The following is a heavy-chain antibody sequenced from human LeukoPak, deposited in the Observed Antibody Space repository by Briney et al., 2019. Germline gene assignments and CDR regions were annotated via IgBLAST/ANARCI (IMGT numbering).Heavy chain of an antibody. CDR3: AKDREQRLVRDAFDI. V-gene: IGHV3-23*01. D-gene: IGHD6-13*01. CDR1: GFTFSSYA. CDR2: ISGSGGST. J-gene: IGHJ3*02. Sequence: GGSLRLSCAASGFTFSSYAMSWVRQAPGKGLEWVSAISGSGGSTYYADSVKGRFTISRGNSKNTLYLQMNSLRAEDTAVYYCAKDREQRLVRDAFDIWGQGTMVTVSS.